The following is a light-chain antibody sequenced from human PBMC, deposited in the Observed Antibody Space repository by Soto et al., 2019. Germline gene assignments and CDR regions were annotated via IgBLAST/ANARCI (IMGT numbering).Light chain of an antibody. CDR2: DAS. Sequence: IVLTQSPATLSLSPGETATLSCRASQSVRNYLAWYQQKPGQAPRLLIYDASNRATGVPARFSGSGSGTAVSPIISSLQHADVAVYYCQQRSNCRHTFGQGTKLEIK. CDR3: QQRSNCRHT. CDR1: QSVRNY. V-gene: IGKV3-11*01. J-gene: IGKJ2*01.